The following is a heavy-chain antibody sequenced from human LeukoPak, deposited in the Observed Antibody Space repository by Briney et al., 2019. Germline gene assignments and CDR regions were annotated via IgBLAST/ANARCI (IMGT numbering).Heavy chain of an antibody. CDR1: GFTVDSNY. D-gene: IGHD3-22*01. J-gene: IGHJ4*02. CDR2: IYTGGNT. V-gene: IGHV3-53*01. Sequence: GGSLRLSCAASGFTVDSNYLSWVRQAPGKGLEWVSTIYTGGNTYCAASVKGRLTISRDFSKNTVFLHMNSLRAEGTAMYYCARGDDSGYYDYFDYWGQGALVTVSS. CDR3: ARGDDSGYYDYFDY.